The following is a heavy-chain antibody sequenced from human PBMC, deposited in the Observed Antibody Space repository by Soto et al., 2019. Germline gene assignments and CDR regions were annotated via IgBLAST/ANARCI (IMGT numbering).Heavy chain of an antibody. J-gene: IGHJ4*02. V-gene: IGHV4-30-2*01. CDR2: INYSGHT. CDR1: GGSLSSCSFS. D-gene: IGHD4-17*01. CDR3: ARGGGSTDYVANYYLDY. Sequence: QLRLQESGSGLVKPSQTLSLTCTVSGGSLSSCSFSWGWIRQPPGKGLEWIGYINYSGHTYYNPSSWGQGTFSRAMSTNQFSLNLGLVTAADEAVYFCARGGGSTDYVANYYLDYWGRGTMVTVSS.